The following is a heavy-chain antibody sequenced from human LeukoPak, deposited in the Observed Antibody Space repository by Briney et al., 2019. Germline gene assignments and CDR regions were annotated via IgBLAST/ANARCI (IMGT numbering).Heavy chain of an antibody. CDR1: GFTFSSYA. D-gene: IGHD6-19*01. CDR2: ISGSGGST. V-gene: IGHV3-23*01. CDR3: ARDRKAVAGQYYFDY. Sequence: GGSPRLSCAASGFTFSSYAMSWVRQAPGKGLEWVSAISGSGGSTYYADSVKGRFTISRDNSKNTLYLQMNSLRAEDTAVYYCARDRKAVAGQYYFDYWGQGTLVTVSS. J-gene: IGHJ4*02.